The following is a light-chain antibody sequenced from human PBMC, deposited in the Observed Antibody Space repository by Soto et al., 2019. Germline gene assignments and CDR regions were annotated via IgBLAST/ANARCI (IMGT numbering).Light chain of an antibody. CDR2: VAS. V-gene: IGKV3-20*01. CDR3: QQYGSSPLIT. CDR1: QSVSSSY. Sequence: EIVLTQSPGTLSLSPGERAHLSCRASQSVSSSYLAWYQQKPGQAPRLLIYVASSRATGIPDRFSGSGSGTDFTLTISRLEPEDFAVYYCQQYGSSPLITFGQGTRLEIK. J-gene: IGKJ5*01.